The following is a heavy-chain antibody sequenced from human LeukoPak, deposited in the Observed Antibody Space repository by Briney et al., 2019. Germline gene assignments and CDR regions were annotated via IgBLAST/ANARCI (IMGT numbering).Heavy chain of an antibody. D-gene: IGHD2-2*01. CDR1: GFTFSSYE. Sequence: GGSLRLFCAASGFTFSSYEMNWVRQAPGKGLEWVSYISSSGSTIYYADSVKGRFTISRDDARNSLYLQMNSLRAEDTAVYYCARGGGWDCSGTTCYALVFDYWGQGTLVTVSS. CDR3: ARGGGWDCSGTTCYALVFDY. J-gene: IGHJ4*02. CDR2: ISSSGSTI. V-gene: IGHV3-48*03.